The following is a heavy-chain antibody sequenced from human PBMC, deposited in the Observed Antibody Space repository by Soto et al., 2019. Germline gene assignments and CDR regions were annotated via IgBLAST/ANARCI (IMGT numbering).Heavy chain of an antibody. Sequence: SETLSLTCSVSGGSISGSYWSWMRQSPGKGLEWLGYVYYTGSTNYSPSLRSRVSISVDTSKNEFSLRLSSVTAADTAVYFCARSVAVPGAHIDYWGQGTQVTVSS. V-gene: IGHV4-59*01. CDR2: VYYTGST. CDR1: GGSISGSY. D-gene: IGHD6-19*01. J-gene: IGHJ4*02. CDR3: ARSVAVPGAHIDY.